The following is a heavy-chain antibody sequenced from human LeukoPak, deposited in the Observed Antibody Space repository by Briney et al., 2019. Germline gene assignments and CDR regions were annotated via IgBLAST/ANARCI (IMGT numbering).Heavy chain of an antibody. CDR1: GYRFTSYW. CDR2: IYPGDSDT. Sequence: GESRKISCKGSGYRFTSYWIGWVRQMPRKGLEWMGIIYPGDSDTRYSPSFQGQVTISADKSISTAYLQWSSLKASDTAIYYCARSRHRYSMPGMDVWGKGTTVTVSS. CDR3: ARSRHRYSMPGMDV. D-gene: IGHD1-26*01. J-gene: IGHJ6*03. V-gene: IGHV5-51*01.